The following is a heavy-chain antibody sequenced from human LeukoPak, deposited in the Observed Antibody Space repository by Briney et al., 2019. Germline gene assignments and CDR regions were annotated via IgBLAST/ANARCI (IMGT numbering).Heavy chain of an antibody. V-gene: IGHV3-30*18. J-gene: IGHJ4*02. CDR3: AKNTQTKLVLYYFDY. D-gene: IGHD6-13*01. Sequence: GGSLRLSCAASGFTFSSYGRHWVRQAPGKGLEEVAVISYDGSNKYYADSVKGRFTISRDNSKNTLYLQMNSLRAEDTAVYYCAKNTQTKLVLYYFDYWGQGTLVTVSS. CDR2: ISYDGSNK. CDR1: GFTFSSYG.